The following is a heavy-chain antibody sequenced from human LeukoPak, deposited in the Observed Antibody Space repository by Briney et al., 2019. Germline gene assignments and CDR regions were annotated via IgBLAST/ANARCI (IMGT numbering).Heavy chain of an antibody. J-gene: IGHJ6*02. CDR3: AKDRQAYGMDV. CDR2: ISGSGGST. Sequence: AGGSLRLSCAATGFTFDDYAMHWVRQAPGKGLEWVSGISGSGGSTYYADSVKGRFTISRDNSKNTLYLQMNSLRAEGTAVYYCAKDRQAYGMDVWGQGTTVTVSS. V-gene: IGHV3-23*01. CDR1: GFTFDDYA.